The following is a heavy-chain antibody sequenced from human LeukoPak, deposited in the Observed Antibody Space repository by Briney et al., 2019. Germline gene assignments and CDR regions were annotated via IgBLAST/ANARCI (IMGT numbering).Heavy chain of an antibody. CDR2: ISGSGGST. Sequence: GGSLRLSCAAPGFTFSSYAMSWVRQAPGKGLEWVSAISGSGGSTYYADSVKGRFTISRDNSKNTLYLQMNSLRADDTAVYYCARHYCSSTGCAPLDLWGQGTLVIVSS. CDR1: GFTFSSYA. CDR3: ARHYCSSTGCAPLDL. V-gene: IGHV3-23*01. D-gene: IGHD2-2*01. J-gene: IGHJ5*02.